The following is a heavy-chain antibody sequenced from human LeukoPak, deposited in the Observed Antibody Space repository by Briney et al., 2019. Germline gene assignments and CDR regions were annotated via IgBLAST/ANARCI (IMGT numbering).Heavy chain of an antibody. D-gene: IGHD2-21*02. CDR3: ARARGGDYYFDY. V-gene: IGHV1-2*02. J-gene: IGHJ4*02. CDR1: GYTFTGYY. Sequence: SVKVSCKASGYTFTGYYMHWVRQAPGQGLEWMGWINPNSGGTNYAQKFQGRVTMTRDTSISTAYMELSRLRSDDTAVYYCARARGGDYYFDYWGQGTLVTVSS. CDR2: INPNSGGT.